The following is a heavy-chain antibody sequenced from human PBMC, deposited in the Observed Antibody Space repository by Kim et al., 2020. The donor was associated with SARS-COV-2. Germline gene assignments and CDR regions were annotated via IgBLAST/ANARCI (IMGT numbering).Heavy chain of an antibody. D-gene: IGHD4-4*01. Sequence: NPSLRSRVTISVDTSRNQCSLKVRSVTAADTAMYYCTRVLQSDYYYYGMDVWGQGTTVTVSS. V-gene: IGHV4-39*07. J-gene: IGHJ6*02. CDR3: TRVLQSDYYYYGMDV.